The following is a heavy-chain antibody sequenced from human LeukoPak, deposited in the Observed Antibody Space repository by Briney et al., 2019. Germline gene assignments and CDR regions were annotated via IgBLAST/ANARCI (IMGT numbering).Heavy chain of an antibody. CDR1: GFTFTTYS. CDR3: ARDPTYCSGGSCCSRGHDYYGMDV. Sequence: GGSLRLSCAASGFTFTTYSMNWVRQAPGKGLEWVSYISSSSSTIYYADSVKGRFTISRDNAKNSLYLQMNSLRAEDTAVYYCARDPTYCSGGSCCSRGHDYYGMDVWGQGTTVTVSS. J-gene: IGHJ6*02. V-gene: IGHV3-48*01. CDR2: ISSSSSTI. D-gene: IGHD2-15*01.